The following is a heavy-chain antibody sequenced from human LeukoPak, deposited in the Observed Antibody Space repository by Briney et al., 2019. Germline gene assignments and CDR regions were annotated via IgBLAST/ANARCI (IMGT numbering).Heavy chain of an antibody. D-gene: IGHD2-15*01. CDR1: GESLNSYY. CDR2: IYESGTT. Sequence: PSETLSLTCAVYGESLNSYYWSWVRQPPGEGLEWIGEIYESGTTKYNPSLKSRVAISMVPSKQQFSLRLSSVTAADTAVYYCARGAWATRLASWGLETPVIVSP. J-gene: IGHJ4*02. CDR3: ARGAWATRLAS. V-gene: IGHV4-34*01.